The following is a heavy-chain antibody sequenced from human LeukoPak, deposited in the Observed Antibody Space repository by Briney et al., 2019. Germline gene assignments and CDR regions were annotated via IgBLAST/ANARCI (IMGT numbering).Heavy chain of an antibody. CDR3: ARGGPYDFWSGYLNY. D-gene: IGHD3-3*01. CDR2: ISSSSSYI. V-gene: IGHV3-21*01. Sequence: GGSLRLSCAASGFTFSSYSMNWVRQAPGKGLEWVSSISSSSSYIYYADSVKGRFTISRDNAKNSLYLQMNSLRAEDTAVYYCARGGPYDFWSGYLNYWGQGTLVTVSS. CDR1: GFTFSSYS. J-gene: IGHJ4*02.